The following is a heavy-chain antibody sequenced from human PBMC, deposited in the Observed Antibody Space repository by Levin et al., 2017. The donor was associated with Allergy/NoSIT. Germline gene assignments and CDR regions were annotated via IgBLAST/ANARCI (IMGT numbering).Heavy chain of an antibody. Sequence: GALRLSCAASGFTFNNYGIHWVRQAPGKGLEWVTFISHDGSDKYYADSVKGRFTISRDNSKHTLYLQMNSLRAEDTAVYYCVKDSIPESWGQGTLVTVSS. CDR1: GFTFNNYG. CDR3: VKDSIPES. CDR2: ISHDGSDK. J-gene: IGHJ5*02. V-gene: IGHV3-30*18. D-gene: IGHD2-2*02.